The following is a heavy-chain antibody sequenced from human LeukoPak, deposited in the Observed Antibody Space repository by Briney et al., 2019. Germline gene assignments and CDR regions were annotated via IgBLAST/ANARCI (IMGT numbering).Heavy chain of an antibody. CDR3: AKAPPYGSGMSGVLSCDY. CDR1: GFTFSSYA. V-gene: IGHV3-23*01. D-gene: IGHD3-10*01. CDR2: ISGSGGST. J-gene: IGHJ4*02. Sequence: GESLKISCAASGFTFSSYAMSWVRQAPGKGLEWVSAISGSGGSTYYADSVKGRFTISRDNSKNTLYLQMNSLRAEDTAVYYCAKAPPYGSGMSGVLSCDYWGQGTLVTVSS.